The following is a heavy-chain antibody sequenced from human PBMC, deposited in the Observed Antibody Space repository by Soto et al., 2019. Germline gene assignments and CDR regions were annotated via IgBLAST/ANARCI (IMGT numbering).Heavy chain of an antibody. CDR2: ISSSSHYT. D-gene: IGHD3-3*02. Sequence: QVQLVESGGGLVKPGGSLRLSCAASGFTFSDYYLRWIRQAPGKGLEWVSYISSSSHYTKNADSVHGRFTISRDNAKNSLYLQRNSLRAEDTSVYYCARELDGIDVWGQGTTVTVSS. CDR1: GFTFSDYY. CDR3: ARELDGIDV. J-gene: IGHJ6*02. V-gene: IGHV3-11*05.